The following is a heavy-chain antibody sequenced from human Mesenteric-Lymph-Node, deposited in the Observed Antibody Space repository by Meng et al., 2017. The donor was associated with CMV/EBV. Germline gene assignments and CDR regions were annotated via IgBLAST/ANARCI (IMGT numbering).Heavy chain of an antibody. J-gene: IGHJ4*02. CDR3: ARDLIAVVPAALGF. CDR1: GYTFTSYG. D-gene: IGHD2-2*01. Sequence: ASVKVSCKASGYTFTSYGISWVRQAPGQGLEWMGWISGFNRNSKYAQKFQGRVSMTTDTSTTTAYLELRSLRSDDTAVYYCARDLIAVVPAALGFWGQGTLVTVS. V-gene: IGHV1-18*01. CDR2: ISGFNRNS.